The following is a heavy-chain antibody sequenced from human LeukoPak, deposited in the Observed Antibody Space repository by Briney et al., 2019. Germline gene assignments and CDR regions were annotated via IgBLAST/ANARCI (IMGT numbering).Heavy chain of an antibody. CDR3: ARDRSPYCGGDCYLDFDY. CDR2: ISAYNGNT. D-gene: IGHD2-21*02. Sequence: ASVKVSCKASGYTFTSYGISWVRQAPGQGLEWMGWISAYNGNTNYAQELQGRVTMTTDTSTSTAYMELRSLRSDDTAVYYCARDRSPYCGGDCYLDFDYWGRGTLVTVSS. J-gene: IGHJ4*02. V-gene: IGHV1-18*01. CDR1: GYTFTSYG.